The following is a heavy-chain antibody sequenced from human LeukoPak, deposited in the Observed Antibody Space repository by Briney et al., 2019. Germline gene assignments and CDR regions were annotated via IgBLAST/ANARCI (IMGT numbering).Heavy chain of an antibody. D-gene: IGHD3-10*01. CDR3: AKVHYYGPKAQYSYYFDY. CDR2: ISGSGGST. V-gene: IGHV3-23*01. CDR1: GFTFSSYA. Sequence: PGGSLRLSCAASGFTFSSYAMSWVRQAPGKGLEWVSAISGSGGSTYYADSVKGRFTISRDNSKNTLYQQMNSLRAEDTAVYYCAKVHYYGPKAQYSYYFDYWGQGTLVTVSS. J-gene: IGHJ4*02.